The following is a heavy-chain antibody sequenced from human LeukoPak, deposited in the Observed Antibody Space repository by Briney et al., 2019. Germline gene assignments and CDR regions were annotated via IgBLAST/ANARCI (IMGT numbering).Heavy chain of an antibody. V-gene: IGHV3-23*01. J-gene: IGHJ6*02. CDR3: AKDNWNDSPPIKVYYYYGMDV. Sequence: GGSLRLSCAASGFTFSSYAMSWVRQAPAKGLEWVSAINGSGGSTYYADSVEGRFTISRDNSKNTLYLQMNSLRAEDTAVYYCAKDNWNDSPPIKVYYYYGMDVWGQGTTVTVSS. D-gene: IGHD1-20*01. CDR1: GFTFSSYA. CDR2: INGSGGST.